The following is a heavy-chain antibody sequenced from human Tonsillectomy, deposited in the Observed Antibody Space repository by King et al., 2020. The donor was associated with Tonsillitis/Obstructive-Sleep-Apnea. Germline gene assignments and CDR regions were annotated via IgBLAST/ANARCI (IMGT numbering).Heavy chain of an antibody. CDR3: ARTKYYDGSGYHSDS. V-gene: IGHV3-72*01. CDR2: TKNKAQSYTT. J-gene: IGHJ4*02. CDR1: GFTFSDYY. D-gene: IGHD3-22*01. Sequence: VQLVESGGGLVRPGGSLRLSCAASGFTFSDYYMDWIRQAPGKGLEWVGRTKNKAQSYTTEYAASVRGRGTISRDDSKNSLYLQLNRMKSEDTAVYYCARTKYYDGSGYHSDSWGQGTLVTVSS.